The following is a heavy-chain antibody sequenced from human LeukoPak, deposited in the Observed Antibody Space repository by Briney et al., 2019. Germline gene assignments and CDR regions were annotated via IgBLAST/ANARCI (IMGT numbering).Heavy chain of an antibody. D-gene: IGHD1-14*01. CDR1: GYTFSYYF. J-gene: IGHJ5*02. CDR2: ISDDGTSE. Sequence: PGRSLRLSCEGSGYTFSYYFMYWVRQAPGKELEWVAAISDDGTSEHYADSVKGRFTISRDNSKNSLYLQMNRLRTEDTAVYYFARVRAYPYNSRPRHWFNPWGQGALVTVSS. V-gene: IGHV3-30*04. CDR3: ARVRAYPYNSRPRHWFNP.